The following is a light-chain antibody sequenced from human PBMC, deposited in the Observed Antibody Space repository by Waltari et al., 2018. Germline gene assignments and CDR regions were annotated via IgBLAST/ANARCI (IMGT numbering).Light chain of an antibody. CDR1: RDINNY. CDR2: DAS. J-gene: IGKJ1*01. Sequence: DIQMTQSPSSLSASVGDRVTITCQASRDINNYLNWYQQKPGKVPKLLIYDASTWETGVPSRFSGSGSGTDFVFTISRLQPEDIATYYCQHYDGVPPWTFGQGTRVDFK. CDR3: QHYDGVPPWT. V-gene: IGKV1-33*01.